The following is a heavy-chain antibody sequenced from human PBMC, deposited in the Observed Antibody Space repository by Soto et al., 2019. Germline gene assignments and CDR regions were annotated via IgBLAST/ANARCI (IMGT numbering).Heavy chain of an antibody. CDR1: DDSINSDKYY. Sequence: SETLSLTCSVSDDSINSDKYYWGWIRQAPGKPLEMVGCSYYSHKPYNNPSHLTPVTISLDKAMSQFSPKLNPVTAAASAVYFCARLEGLTPLPYYFDFWGPGALVTASS. J-gene: IGHJ4*02. D-gene: IGHD2-15*01. CDR3: ARLEGLTPLPYYFDF. CDR2: SYYSHKP. V-gene: IGHV4-39*01.